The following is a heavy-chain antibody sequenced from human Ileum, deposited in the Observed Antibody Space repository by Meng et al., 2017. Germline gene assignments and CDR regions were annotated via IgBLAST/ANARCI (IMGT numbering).Heavy chain of an antibody. D-gene: IGHD3-10*01. CDR2: IYPGDSDT. Sequence: GESLKISCKGSGYSFTSYWIGWVRQMPGKGLEWMGIIYPGDSDTRYSPSFQGQVTISADKSISTAYLQWSSLKASDTAMYYCARQSVTMVRGVNVYYFDYWGQGTLVTVSS. J-gene: IGHJ4*02. V-gene: IGHV5-51*01. CDR3: ARQSVTMVRGVNVYYFDY. CDR1: GYSFTSYW.